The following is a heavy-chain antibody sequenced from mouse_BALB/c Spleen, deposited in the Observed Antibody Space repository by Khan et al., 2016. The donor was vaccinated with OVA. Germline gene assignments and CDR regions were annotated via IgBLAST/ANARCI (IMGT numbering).Heavy chain of an antibody. Sequence: VQLKESGPGLVKPSQSLSLTCTVTGYSITSGYAWNWIRQFPGNKLEWMGYISYSGDTSYNPSLKSRISITRDTSKNQFFLQLNSVTTEDTATYYCARGNYYGDYFDYWGQGTTLTVSS. J-gene: IGHJ2*01. D-gene: IGHD1-1*01. CDR2: ISYSGDT. CDR1: GYSITSGYA. CDR3: ARGNYYGDYFDY. V-gene: IGHV3-2*02.